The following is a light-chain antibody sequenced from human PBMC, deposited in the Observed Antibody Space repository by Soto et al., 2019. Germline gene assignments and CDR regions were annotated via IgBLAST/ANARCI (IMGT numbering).Light chain of an antibody. V-gene: IGLV2-14*01. J-gene: IGLJ2*01. CDR3: SSYTSNKTLVA. CDR2: AVS. Sequence: QSVLTQPASVSGSPGQSITISCTGTSSDVGGYNYVSWYQQHPGKAPKLIIYAVSNRPSGVSNRFSGSKSGNTASLTISGLQAEDEADYYCSSYTSNKTLVAFGGGTKVTVL. CDR1: SSDVGGYNY.